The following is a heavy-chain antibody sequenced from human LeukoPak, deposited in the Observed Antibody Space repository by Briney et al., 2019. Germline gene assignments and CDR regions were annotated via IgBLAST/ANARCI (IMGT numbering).Heavy chain of an antibody. CDR3: AKLYGGSSSWYFDS. CDR1: GDSIRSSSYY. CDR2: IYYSGST. D-gene: IGHD6-13*01. V-gene: IGHV4-39*01. Sequence: PSETLSLTCTVSGDSIRSSSYYWGWIRQPPGKGLEWVGSIYYSGSTYYNPSLRSRVTIFVDTSKNQFSLKLSSVTAADTAVYYCAKLYGGSSSWYFDSWGQGTLVTVSS. J-gene: IGHJ4*02.